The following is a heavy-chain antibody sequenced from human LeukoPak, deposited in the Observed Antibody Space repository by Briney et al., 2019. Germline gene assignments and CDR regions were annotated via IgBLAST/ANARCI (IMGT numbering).Heavy chain of an antibody. CDR2: ISYDGSNK. V-gene: IGHV3-30*18. Sequence: GESLRLSCAASGFTFSSYGIHWVRQAPGKGLEWVAVISYDGSNKYYADSVKGRFTIFRDNSKNTLDLQINSLRAEDTAVYYCAKDVRWQLLPYYYFDYWGQGTLVTVSS. J-gene: IGHJ4*02. CDR1: GFTFSSYG. D-gene: IGHD2-15*01. CDR3: AKDVRWQLLPYYYFDY.